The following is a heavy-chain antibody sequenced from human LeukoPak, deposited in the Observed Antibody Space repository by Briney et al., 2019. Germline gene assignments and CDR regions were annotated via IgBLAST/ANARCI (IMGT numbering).Heavy chain of an antibody. CDR3: VRDPDYGGFGPFWDY. V-gene: IGHV3-7*01. D-gene: IGHD4-23*01. CDR1: GFGFSTFW. Sequence: PGGSLRLSCVASGFGFSTFWMSWVRQAPGKGPEWVANINPDGSGKYHVDSVKGRITISRDNAKNSLYLQMNSLRAEDTAVYHCVRDPDYGGFGPFWDYWGQGTLVTVSS. J-gene: IGHJ4*02. CDR2: INPDGSGK.